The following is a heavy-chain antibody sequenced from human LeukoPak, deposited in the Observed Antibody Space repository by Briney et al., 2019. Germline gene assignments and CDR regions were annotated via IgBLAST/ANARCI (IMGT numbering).Heavy chain of an antibody. Sequence: ASVKVSCKASGYTFTSYYMHWVRQAPGRGLEWMGIINPSGGSTSYAQKFQGRVTMTRDMSTSTVYMELSSLRSEDTAVYYCARNVEYSSSTYYYMDVWGKGTTVTVSS. CDR3: ARNVEYSSSTYYYMDV. J-gene: IGHJ6*03. D-gene: IGHD6-6*01. V-gene: IGHV1-46*01. CDR2: INPSGGST. CDR1: GYTFTSYY.